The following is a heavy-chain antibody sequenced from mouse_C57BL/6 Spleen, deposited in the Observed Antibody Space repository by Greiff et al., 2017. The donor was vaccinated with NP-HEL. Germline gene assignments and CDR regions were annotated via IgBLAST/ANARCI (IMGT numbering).Heavy chain of an antibody. J-gene: IGHJ4*01. Sequence: EVKLVESGGGLVQPGGSLSLSCAASGFTFTDYYMSWVRQPPGKALEWLGFIRNKANGYTTEYSASVKGRFTISRDNSQSILYLQMNALRAEDIATYYCASYIYRGYAMDYWGQGTSVTVSS. CDR2: IRNKANGYTT. V-gene: IGHV7-3*01. CDR1: GFTFTDYY. CDR3: ASYIYRGYAMDY. D-gene: IGHD1-3*01.